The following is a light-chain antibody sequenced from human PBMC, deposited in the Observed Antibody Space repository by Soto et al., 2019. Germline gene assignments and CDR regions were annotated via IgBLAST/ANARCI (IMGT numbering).Light chain of an antibody. Sequence: DNPMTQSPSSLSASVGDRVTITCRASQGISVYLAWYQQKPGNIPKLLIFASSTLQSGVPSRFSGSGSGTDFTLTISSLQPEDVATYFCQKYDRAPFTFGPGTKVDIK. CDR2: ASS. V-gene: IGKV1-27*01. CDR3: QKYDRAPFT. CDR1: QGISVY. J-gene: IGKJ3*01.